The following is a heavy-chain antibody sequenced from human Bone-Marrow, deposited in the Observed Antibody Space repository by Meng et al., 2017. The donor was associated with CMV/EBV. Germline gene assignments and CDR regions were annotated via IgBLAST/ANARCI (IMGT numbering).Heavy chain of an antibody. CDR3: ARVPYCSSTSCYRNWFDP. D-gene: IGHD2-2*01. CDR2: IIPILGIA. CDR1: GGTFSSYA. V-gene: IGHV1-69*10. J-gene: IGHJ5*02. Sequence: SVKVSCKASGGTFSSYAISWVRQAPGQGLEWMGWIIPILGIANYAQKFQGRVTITADKSTSTAYMELSSLRSEDTAVYYCARVPYCSSTSCYRNWFDPWGQGTLVTVSS.